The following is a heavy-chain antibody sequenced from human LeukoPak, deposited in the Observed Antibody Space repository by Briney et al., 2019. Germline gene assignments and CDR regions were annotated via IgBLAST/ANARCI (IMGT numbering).Heavy chain of an antibody. D-gene: IGHD3-22*01. CDR1: GFTFSSYA. CDR2: ISSRGGST. CDR3: AKAEHYYDSSGYQNLYFDY. V-gene: IGHV3-23*01. Sequence: GGSLRLSCAASGFTFSSYAMSWVRQAPGKGLEWVSAISSRGGSTYYADSVKGRFTISRENTKNTLYIQMNRVRTEETAVYYCAKAEHYYDSSGYQNLYFDYWGQGTLVTVSS. J-gene: IGHJ4*02.